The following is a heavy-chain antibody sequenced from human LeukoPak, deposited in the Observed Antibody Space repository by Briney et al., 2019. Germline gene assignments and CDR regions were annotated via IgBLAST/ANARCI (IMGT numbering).Heavy chain of an antibody. CDR3: AKGSGGNLLFDY. J-gene: IGHJ4*02. D-gene: IGHD4-23*01. CDR1: GFTFSSYA. CDR2: ISGSGGST. V-gene: IGHV3-23*01. Sequence: GGSLRLSCAASGFTFSSYAMGWVRQAPGKGLEWVSAISGSGGSTYYADSVKGRFTISRDNSKNTLYLQMNSLRAEDTAVYYCAKGSGGNLLFDYWGQGTLVTVSS.